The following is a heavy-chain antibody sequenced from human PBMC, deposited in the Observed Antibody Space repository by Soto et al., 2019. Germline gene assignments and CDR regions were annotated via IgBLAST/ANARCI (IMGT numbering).Heavy chain of an antibody. V-gene: IGHV4-30-4*01. Sequence: QVQLQESGPRLVKPSQTLSLTCTVSGCSVSSDDYYWNWIRQPPGEGLEWIGYSFYSGNTYYNPALKRRATISVHTSKNQFSRTLTSVTDADTAVYYCVRVVTTISTTGHFTAAGHFDSWGQGVLVTVSS. CDR3: VRVVTTISTTGHFTAAGHFDS. D-gene: IGHD6-13*01. J-gene: IGHJ4*02. CDR2: SFYSGNT. CDR1: GCSVSSDDYY.